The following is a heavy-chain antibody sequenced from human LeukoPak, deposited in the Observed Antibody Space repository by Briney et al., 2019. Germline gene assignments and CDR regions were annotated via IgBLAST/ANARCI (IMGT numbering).Heavy chain of an antibody. V-gene: IGHV1-2*02. CDR3: ARTERLLWFGESSLFDY. J-gene: IGHJ4*02. CDR2: INPNSGGT. Sequence: GASVKVSCKASGYTFTGYDMHWVRQAPGQGLEWMGWINPNSGGTNYAQKFQGRVTMTRDTSISTAYMELSRLRCDDTAVYYCARTERLLWFGESSLFDYWGQGTLVTVSS. CDR1: GYTFTGYD. D-gene: IGHD3-10*01.